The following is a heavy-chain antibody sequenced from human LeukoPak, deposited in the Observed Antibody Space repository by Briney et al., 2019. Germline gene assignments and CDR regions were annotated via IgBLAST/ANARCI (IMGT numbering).Heavy chain of an antibody. CDR1: GYTFTSYY. CDR2: ISAYNGNT. Sequence: ASVKVSCKASGYTFTSYYLSWVRQAPGQGLEWMGWISAYNGNTNYAQKLQGRVTMTTDTSTSTAYMELRSLRSDDTAVYYCARESGWGSCHDAFDIWGQGTMVTVSS. D-gene: IGHD2-2*01. J-gene: IGHJ3*02. V-gene: IGHV1-18*04. CDR3: ARESGWGSCHDAFDI.